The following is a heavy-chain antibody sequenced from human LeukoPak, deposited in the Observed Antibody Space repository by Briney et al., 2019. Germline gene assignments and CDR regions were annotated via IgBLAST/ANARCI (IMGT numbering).Heavy chain of an antibody. CDR3: ARDGVYSRNFDAFDI. D-gene: IGHD6-13*01. V-gene: IGHV1-2*02. CDR1: GYTFTGNF. J-gene: IGHJ3*02. CDR2: INPNSGGT. Sequence: ASVKVSCKASGYTFTGNFIHWVRQAPGQGLEWMGWINPNSGGTNYAQKFQGRVTMTRDTSISTAYMELSSLRSDDTAVYYCARDGVYSRNFDAFDIWGQGTLVTVSS.